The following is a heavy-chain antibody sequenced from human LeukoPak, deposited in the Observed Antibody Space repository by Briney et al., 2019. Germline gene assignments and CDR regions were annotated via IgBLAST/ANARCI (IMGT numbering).Heavy chain of an antibody. V-gene: IGHV4-34*01. CDR3: ARGGSYYDFWSGRAPFTP. J-gene: IGHJ4*02. D-gene: IGHD3-3*01. Sequence: SETLSLTCVVYGGSFSDYYWSWIRQPPGKGLEWIGEINHSGYTNYNPSLKSRITISVDTPKNQFSLNLSYMTAADTAVYHCARGGSYYDFWSGRAPFTPWGQGTLVTVSS. CDR2: INHSGYT. CDR1: GGSFSDYY.